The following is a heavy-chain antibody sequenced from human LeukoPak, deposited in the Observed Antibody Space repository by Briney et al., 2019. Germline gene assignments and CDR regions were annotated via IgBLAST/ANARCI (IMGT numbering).Heavy chain of an antibody. V-gene: IGHV3-21*01. J-gene: IGHJ4*02. CDR1: GFTFSDHY. Sequence: KPGGSLRLSCAASGFTFSDHYMDWVRQAPGKGLEWVSSISSRSTYIDYAASVRGRFTISRDNAKNSLNLQMNSLIADDTAVYYCVRLGRGFDYWGQGTLVTVSS. CDR2: ISSRSTYI. CDR3: VRLGRGFDY. D-gene: IGHD2-15*01.